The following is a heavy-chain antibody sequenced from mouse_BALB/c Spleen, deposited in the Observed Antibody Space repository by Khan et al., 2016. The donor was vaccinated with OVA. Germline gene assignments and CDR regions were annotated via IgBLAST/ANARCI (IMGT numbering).Heavy chain of an antibody. J-gene: IGHJ3*01. CDR1: GYTFSSYW. CDR3: ARGNYYGSSSWFGY. V-gene: IGHV1-9*01. D-gene: IGHD1-1*01. Sequence: QVQLQQSGAELMKPGASVKISCKATGYTFSSYWIEWVKQRPGHGLEWIGEILPGSGSNNYNEKFKGKATFTADTSFNTAYMQLSSLTSEDSAVYYVARGNYYGSSSWFGYWGQGTLVTVSA. CDR2: ILPGSGSN.